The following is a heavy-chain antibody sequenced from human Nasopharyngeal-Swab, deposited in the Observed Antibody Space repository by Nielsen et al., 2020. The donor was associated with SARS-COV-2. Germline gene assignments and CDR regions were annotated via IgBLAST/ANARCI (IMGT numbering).Heavy chain of an antibody. J-gene: IGHJ6*03. CDR3: ARHKEEWHIPGYMDV. V-gene: IGHV4-39*01. Sequence: RQAPGKGLEWIGTIYYSGSTYYNASLKSRVTISADTSMNQFSMKLSSVTAADTAVYYCARHKEEWHIPGYMDVWGKGTTVTVSS. CDR2: IYYSGST. D-gene: IGHD3-3*01.